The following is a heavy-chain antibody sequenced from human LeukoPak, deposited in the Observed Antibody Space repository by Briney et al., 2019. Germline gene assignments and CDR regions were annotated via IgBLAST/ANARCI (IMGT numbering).Heavy chain of an antibody. V-gene: IGHV5-51*01. J-gene: IGHJ3*02. CDR1: EYSFTSYW. CDR3: ARPPMGGSYVDSVGAFDI. Sequence: RGESLKISCKGSEYSFTSYWIGWVRQMPGKGLEWMGIIYPGDSDTRYSPSFQGQVTISADKSISTVYLQWSSLKASDTAMYYCARPPMGGSYVDSVGAFDIWGQGTMVTVSS. CDR2: IYPGDSDT. D-gene: IGHD1-26*01.